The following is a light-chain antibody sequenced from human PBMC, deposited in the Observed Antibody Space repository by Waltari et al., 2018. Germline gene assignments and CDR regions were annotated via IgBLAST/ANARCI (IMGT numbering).Light chain of an antibody. J-gene: IGKJ4*01. CDR3: QERSSWPALT. V-gene: IGKV3-11*01. CDR2: DAS. CDR1: HGIGTS. Sequence: DIVLTQYPATLSLSPGERAPLPCRASHGIGTSLAWYQQKPGQAPRLLLYDASYRATGISARFSGSGSGTDFTLTISSLEPEDSAVYYCQERSSWPALTFGGGTKVEIK.